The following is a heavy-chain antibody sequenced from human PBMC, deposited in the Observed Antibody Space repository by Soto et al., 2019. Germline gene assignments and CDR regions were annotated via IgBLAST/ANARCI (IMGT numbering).Heavy chain of an antibody. CDR1: GFTFSSYA. D-gene: IGHD5-18*01. CDR2: ISGSGGST. Sequence: PGGSLRLSCAASGFTFSSYAMSWVRQAPGKGLEWVSAISGSGGSTYYADSVKGRFTISRDNSKNTLYLQMNSLRAEDTAVYYCAKDGYSYGFQLDFDYWGQGNLVTVSS. J-gene: IGHJ4*02. CDR3: AKDGYSYGFQLDFDY. V-gene: IGHV3-23*01.